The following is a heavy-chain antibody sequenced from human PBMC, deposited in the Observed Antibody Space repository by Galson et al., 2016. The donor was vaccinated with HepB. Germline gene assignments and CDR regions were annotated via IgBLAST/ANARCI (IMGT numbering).Heavy chain of an antibody. J-gene: IGHJ6*02. CDR3: TYRRTVVRGGRYYNGMDV. CDR1: GFSLTTSGVG. V-gene: IGHV2-5*01. D-gene: IGHD3-10*01. CDR2: IYWNDDK. Sequence: PALVKPTQTLTLTCTFSGFSLTTSGVGVGWIRQPPGKALEWVAVIYWNDDKRYSPSLKSGVTITKDTSRNQVVLTMTNMDPVDTGTYYCTYRRTVVRGGRYYNGMDVWGQGTTVTVSS.